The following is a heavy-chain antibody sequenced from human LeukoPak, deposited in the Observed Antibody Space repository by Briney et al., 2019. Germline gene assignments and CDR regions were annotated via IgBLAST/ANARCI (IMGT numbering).Heavy chain of an antibody. D-gene: IGHD3-9*01. V-gene: IGHV1-8*01. J-gene: IGHJ5*02. Sequence: ASVKVSCKASGYTFTSYDINWVRQATEQGLEWMGWMNPNSGNTGYAQKFQGRVTMTRNTSISTAYMELSSLRSEDTAVYYCARTYYDILTGYLGFDPWGQGTLVTVSS. CDR1: GYTFTSYD. CDR2: MNPNSGNT. CDR3: ARTYYDILTGYLGFDP.